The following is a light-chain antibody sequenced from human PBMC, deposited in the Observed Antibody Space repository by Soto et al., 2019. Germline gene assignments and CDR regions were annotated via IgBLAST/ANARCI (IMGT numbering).Light chain of an antibody. CDR3: CSYAGRPHV. V-gene: IGLV2-23*02. CDR1: SSDVGSFDI. CDR2: EVS. Sequence: QSALTQPASMSGSPGQSITISCTGTSSDVGSFDIVSWYQQHPDKAPKLIIYEVSKRPSGVSNRFSGSKSGNTAFLTVSVLQAEDEADYYCCSYAGRPHVFGNGTKLTVL. J-gene: IGLJ1*01.